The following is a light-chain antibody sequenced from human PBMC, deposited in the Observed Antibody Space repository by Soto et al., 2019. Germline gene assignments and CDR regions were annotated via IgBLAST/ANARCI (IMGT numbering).Light chain of an antibody. CDR3: SSYTTNNAHV. CDR2: EVF. CDR1: SNDIGAFDY. V-gene: IGLV2-14*01. Sequence: QSALTQPASVSASPGQPISISCTGTSNDIGAFDYVSWYQQHPGKAPKLILFEVFNRPSGVSTRFSGSKSGSTASLTISGLQAEDEADYFCSSYTTNNAHVFGGGTKLTVL. J-gene: IGLJ2*01.